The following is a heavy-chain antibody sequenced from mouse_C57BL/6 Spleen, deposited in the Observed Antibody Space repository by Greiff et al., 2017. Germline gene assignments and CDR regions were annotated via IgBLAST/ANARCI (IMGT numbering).Heavy chain of an antibody. D-gene: IGHD1-1*01. CDR2: IDPENGDT. Sequence: EVQLQQSGAELVRPGASVKLSCTASGFNIKDDYMHWVKQRPEQGLEWIGWIDPENGDTEYASKFQGKATITADTSSNTAYLQLSSLTSEDTAVYSSTTNGPTLVAFGYRGQGTTLTVSS. J-gene: IGHJ2*01. V-gene: IGHV14-4*01. CDR1: GFNIKDDY. CDR3: TTNGPTLVAFGY.